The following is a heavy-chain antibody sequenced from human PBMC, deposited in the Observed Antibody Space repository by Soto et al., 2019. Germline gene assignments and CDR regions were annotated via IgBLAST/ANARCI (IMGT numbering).Heavy chain of an antibody. J-gene: IGHJ3*02. CDR1: GFIFSTYA. CDR3: AHPRGYGVFDAVDI. CDR2: ISNSGGST. V-gene: IGHV3-23*01. D-gene: IGHD4-17*01. Sequence: EVQLLESGGGLVQPGGSLRLSCAASGFIFSTYAMNWVRQAPGKGLEWVSAISNSGGSTFYAESVRGRFIMSRDNSSNTLYLQMSSLRTEDTAVYYCAHPRGYGVFDAVDIWGQGTMVSVSS.